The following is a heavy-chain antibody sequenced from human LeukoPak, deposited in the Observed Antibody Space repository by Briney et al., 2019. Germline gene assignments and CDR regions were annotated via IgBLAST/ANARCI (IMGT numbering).Heavy chain of an antibody. CDR2: INPSGGST. CDR1: GYTFTGYY. CDR3: ARDYSSSWMYFDY. Sequence: ASVKVSCTASGYTFTGYYMHWVRQAPGQGLEWMGIINPSGGSTTYAQKFQGRVTMTRDTSTSAVYMELSSLRSEDTAVYYRARDYSSSWMYFDYWGQGTLVTVSS. V-gene: IGHV1-46*01. D-gene: IGHD6-13*01. J-gene: IGHJ4*02.